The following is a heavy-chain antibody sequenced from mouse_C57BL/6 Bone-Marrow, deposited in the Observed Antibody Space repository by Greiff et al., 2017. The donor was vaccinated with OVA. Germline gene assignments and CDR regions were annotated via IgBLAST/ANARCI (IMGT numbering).Heavy chain of an antibody. CDR2: IDPETGGT. CDR1: GYTFTDYE. Sequence: VKLVESGAELVRPGASVTLSCKASGYTFTDYEMHWVKPTPVHGLEWIGAIDPETGGTAYNQKFKGKAILTADKSSSTAYLELRSLTSEDSAVYYCTRGYSNYYAMDYWGQGTSVTGSS. J-gene: IGHJ4*01. V-gene: IGHV1-15*01. CDR3: TRGYSNYYAMDY. D-gene: IGHD2-5*01.